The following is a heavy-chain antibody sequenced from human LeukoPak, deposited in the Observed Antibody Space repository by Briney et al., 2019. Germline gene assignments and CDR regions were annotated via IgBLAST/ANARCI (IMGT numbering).Heavy chain of an antibody. V-gene: IGHV4-30-2*01. D-gene: IGHD6-13*01. CDR1: GGSISSGDYS. J-gene: IGHJ4*02. CDR2: IWHSGHT. CDR3: ARARESMATAGSYLDY. Sequence: PSQTLSLTCAVSGGSISSGDYSWSWIRQPPGSGLEWIGYIWHSGHTNYNPSLRSRVTISLARSNSQFSLRLSSVTAADTAVYYCARARESMATAGSYLDYWGQGTLVTVSS.